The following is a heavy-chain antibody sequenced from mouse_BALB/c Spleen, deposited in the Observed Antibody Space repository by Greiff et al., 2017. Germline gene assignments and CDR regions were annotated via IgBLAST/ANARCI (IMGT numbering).Heavy chain of an antibody. V-gene: IGHV14-3*02. D-gene: IGHD2-12*01. Sequence: EVQLQESGAELVKPGASVKLSCTASGFNIKDTYMHWVKQRPEQGLEWIGRIDPANGNTKYDPKFQGKATITADTSSNTAYLQLSSLTSEDTAVYYCAYRDAMDYWGQGTSVTVSS. CDR1: GFNIKDTY. CDR3: AYRDAMDY. J-gene: IGHJ4*01. CDR2: IDPANGNT.